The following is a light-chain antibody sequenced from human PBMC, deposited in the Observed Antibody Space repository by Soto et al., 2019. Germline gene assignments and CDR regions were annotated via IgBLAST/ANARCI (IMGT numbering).Light chain of an antibody. CDR1: QGISSY. V-gene: IGKV1-8*01. CDR2: AAS. Sequence: AIRMTQSPSSLSASTGDRVTITCRASQGISSYLAWYQQKPGKAPKLLIYAASTLQSGVPSRFSGSGSGTDFTLTISCLQSEDFAHYYCQQYYSYPRTFGQGTKVEIK. J-gene: IGKJ1*01. CDR3: QQYYSYPRT.